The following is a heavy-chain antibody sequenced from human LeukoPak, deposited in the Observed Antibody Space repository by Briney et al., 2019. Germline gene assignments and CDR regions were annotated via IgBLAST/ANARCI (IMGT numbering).Heavy chain of an antibody. CDR2: IYSGGST. Sequence: PGGSLRLSCAASGFTFSSYSMNWVRQAPGKGLEWVSVIYSGGSTYYADSVKGRFTISRHNSKNTLYLQMNSLRAEDTAVYYCARLAYREYFDYWGQGTLVTVSS. D-gene: IGHD2-21*01. V-gene: IGHV3-53*04. J-gene: IGHJ4*02. CDR3: ARLAYREYFDY. CDR1: GFTFSSYS.